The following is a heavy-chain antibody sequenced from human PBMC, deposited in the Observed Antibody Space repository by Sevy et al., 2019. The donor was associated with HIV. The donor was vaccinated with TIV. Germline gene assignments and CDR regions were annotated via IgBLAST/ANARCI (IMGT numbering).Heavy chain of an antibody. CDR1: GFTFSSYW. V-gene: IGHV3-7*01. Sequence: GRSLRLSCAASGFTFSSYWMTWVRQAPGKGLEWVANIKQDGSEKYYVDSVKGRFTISRDNAKNSLYLQMNSLRAEDTALYFCTRSPIPSDYYFDYWGQGTLVTVSS. J-gene: IGHJ4*02. CDR2: IKQDGSEK. D-gene: IGHD3-3*01. CDR3: TRSPIPSDYYFDY.